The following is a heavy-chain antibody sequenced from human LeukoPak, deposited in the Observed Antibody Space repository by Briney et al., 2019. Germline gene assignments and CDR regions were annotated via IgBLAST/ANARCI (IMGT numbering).Heavy chain of an antibody. CDR1: GFTLTSYG. CDR3: TRDVFSLGDS. D-gene: IGHD2/OR15-2a*01. V-gene: IGHV3-74*01. CDR2: INHDGSLR. Sequence: GGSLRLSCAASGFTLTSYGMHWVRQSPGKGLVWVSHINHDGSLRNYADSVKGRFTTSRDIAKNTLYLQMNSLGADDTAMYYCTRDVFSLGDSWGQGTLVTVSS. J-gene: IGHJ4*02.